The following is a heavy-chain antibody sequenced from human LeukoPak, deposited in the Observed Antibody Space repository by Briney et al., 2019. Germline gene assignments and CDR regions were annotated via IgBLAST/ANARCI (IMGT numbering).Heavy chain of an antibody. CDR3: AKVRSGKNPWAGGFDS. J-gene: IGHJ4*02. V-gene: IGHV3-53*05. CDR1: GFTVSSNY. CDR2: IYSGGST. Sequence: GGSLRLSCAASGFTVSSNYMSWVRQAPGKGLEWVSVIYSGGSTYYADSVKGRFTISRDNSKNTLYLQMNSLRAEDTATYYCAKVRSGKNPWAGGFDSWGRGTLVTVTS. D-gene: IGHD1-26*01.